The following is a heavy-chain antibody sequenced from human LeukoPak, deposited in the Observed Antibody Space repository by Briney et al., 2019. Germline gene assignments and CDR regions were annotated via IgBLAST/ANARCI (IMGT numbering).Heavy chain of an antibody. Sequence: SETLSLTCTVSGGSISSYYWSWIRQPAGKGLEWIGRIFTSGTTNYNPSLKSRLTMSVDTSKNHFSLKLSSVTAADTAVYYCARSWTGTVGGFDYWGQGTLVTVSS. CDR1: GGSISSYY. V-gene: IGHV4-4*07. J-gene: IGHJ4*02. CDR3: ARSWTGTVGGFDY. CDR2: IFTSGTT. D-gene: IGHD1-1*01.